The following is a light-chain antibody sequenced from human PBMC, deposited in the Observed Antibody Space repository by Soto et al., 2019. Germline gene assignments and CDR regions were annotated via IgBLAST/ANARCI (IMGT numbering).Light chain of an antibody. CDR2: DVT. CDR1: SSDVGGYNY. Sequence: QSVLTQPASVSGSPGQSITISCTGTSSDVGGYNYVSWYQQQPGKALNFMIYDVTNRPLGVSNRFSGSKSGNTASLTISVLQAEDEADYYCCSYTTSNTRQIVFGTGTKVTVL. J-gene: IGLJ1*01. CDR3: CSYTTSNTRQIV. V-gene: IGLV2-14*01.